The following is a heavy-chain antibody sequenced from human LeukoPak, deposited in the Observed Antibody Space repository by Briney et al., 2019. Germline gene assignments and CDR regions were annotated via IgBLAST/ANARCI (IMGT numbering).Heavy chain of an antibody. CDR3: ARGWFGESDAFDI. CDR1: GGSISSGSYY. J-gene: IGHJ3*02. D-gene: IGHD3-10*01. V-gene: IGHV4-61*02. CDR2: IYTSGST. Sequence: ASQTLSLTCTVSGGSISSGSYYWSWIRQPAGKGLEWIGRIYTSGSTNYNPSLKSRVTISVDTSKNRFSLKLSSVTAADTAVYYCARGWFGESDAFDIWGQGTMVTVSS.